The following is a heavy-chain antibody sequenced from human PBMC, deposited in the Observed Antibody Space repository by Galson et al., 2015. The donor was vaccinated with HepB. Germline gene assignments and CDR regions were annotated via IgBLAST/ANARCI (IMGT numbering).Heavy chain of an antibody. CDR1: GFTFSSYA. Sequence: SLRLSCAASGFTFSSYAMSWVRQAPGKGLEWVSSISSSSSYIYYADSVKGRFTISRDNAKNSLYLQMNSLRAADTAVYYCARRGIAAAVGYFDLWGRGTLVTVSS. CDR2: ISSSSSYI. CDR3: ARRGIAAAVGYFDL. D-gene: IGHD6-13*01. V-gene: IGHV3-21*01. J-gene: IGHJ2*01.